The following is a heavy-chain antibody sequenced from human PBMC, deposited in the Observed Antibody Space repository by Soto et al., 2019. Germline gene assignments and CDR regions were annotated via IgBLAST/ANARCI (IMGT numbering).Heavy chain of an antibody. J-gene: IGHJ6*02. V-gene: IGHV1-3*01. CDR1: GYTFTSYA. CDR3: ARLAIAAAGTGYYYYYGMDV. Sequence: QVQLVQSGAEVKKPGASVKVSCKASGYTFTSYAMHWVRQAPGQRLGWMGWINAGNGNTKYSQKFQGRVTITRDTSASTAYMELSSLRSEDTAVYYCARLAIAAAGTGYYYYYGMDVWGQGTTVTVSS. CDR2: INAGNGNT. D-gene: IGHD6-13*01.